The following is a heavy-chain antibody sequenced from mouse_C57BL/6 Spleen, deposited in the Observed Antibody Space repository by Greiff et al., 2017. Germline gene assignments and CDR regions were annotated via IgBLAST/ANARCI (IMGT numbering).Heavy chain of an antibody. CDR1: GFTFSSYT. D-gene: IGHD2-1*01. V-gene: IGHV5-9*01. J-gene: IGHJ3*01. Sequence: VKLVESGGGLVKPGGSLKLSCAASGFTFSSYTMSWVRQTPEKRLEWVATISGGGGNTYYPDSVKGRFTISRDNAKNTLYLQMSSLRSEDTALYYCARESLYYGNYGFAYWGQGTLVTVSA. CDR2: ISGGGGNT. CDR3: ARESLYYGNYGFAY.